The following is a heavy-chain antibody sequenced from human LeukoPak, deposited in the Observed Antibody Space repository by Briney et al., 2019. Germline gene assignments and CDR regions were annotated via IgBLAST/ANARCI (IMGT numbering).Heavy chain of an antibody. Sequence: GASVKVSCKASGYTFTSYYMHWVRQAPGQGLEWTGIINPSGGSTSYAQKFQGRVTMTRDTSTSTVYMELSSLRSEDTAVYYCASDSAAAGTDYWGQGTLVTVSS. CDR2: INPSGGST. CDR1: GYTFTSYY. D-gene: IGHD6-13*01. J-gene: IGHJ4*02. CDR3: ASDSAAAGTDY. V-gene: IGHV1-46*03.